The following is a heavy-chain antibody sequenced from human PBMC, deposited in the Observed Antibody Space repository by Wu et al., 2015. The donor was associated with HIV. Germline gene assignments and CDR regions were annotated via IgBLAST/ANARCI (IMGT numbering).Heavy chain of an antibody. D-gene: IGHD4-17*01. V-gene: IGHV1-2*02. CDR2: INPNSGGT. Sequence: VHLVQSGAEVKKPGATVKISCKVSGYTFIDQYMHWVQQAPGKGLEWMGWINPNSGGTNYAQKFQGRVTMTRDTSISTAYMELSRLRSDDTAVYYCAREGTTVTTRWFDPVGQGTLVTVSS. CDR1: GYTFIDQY. CDR3: AREGTTVTTRWFDP. J-gene: IGHJ5*02.